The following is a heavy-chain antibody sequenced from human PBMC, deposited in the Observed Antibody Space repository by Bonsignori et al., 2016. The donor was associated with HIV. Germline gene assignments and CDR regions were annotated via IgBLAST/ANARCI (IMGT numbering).Heavy chain of an antibody. CDR2: IYSGGST. CDR3: ARGGCSSTSCYLPGDYYYYMDV. V-gene: IGHV3-53*01. Sequence: VRQAPGKGLEWVSVIYSGGSTYYADSVKGRFTISRDNSKNTLYLQMNSLRAEDTAVYYCARGGCSSTSCYLPGDYYYYMDVWGKGTTVTVSS. J-gene: IGHJ6*03. D-gene: IGHD2-2*01.